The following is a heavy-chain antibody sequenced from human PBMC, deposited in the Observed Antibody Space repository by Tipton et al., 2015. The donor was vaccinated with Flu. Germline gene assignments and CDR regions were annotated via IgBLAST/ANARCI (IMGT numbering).Heavy chain of an antibody. CDR1: GGSISSYY. CDR3: ARDRKEILTVSPRYYYGMDV. D-gene: IGHD3-9*01. CDR2: IYYSGST. J-gene: IGHJ6*02. Sequence: TLSLTCTVSGGSISSYYWSWIRQPPGKGLEWIGYIYYSGSTNYNPSLKSRVTISVDTSKNQFSLKLSSVTAADKAVYYCARDRKEILTVSPRYYYGMDVGGHGTTVTVSS. V-gene: IGHV4-59*01.